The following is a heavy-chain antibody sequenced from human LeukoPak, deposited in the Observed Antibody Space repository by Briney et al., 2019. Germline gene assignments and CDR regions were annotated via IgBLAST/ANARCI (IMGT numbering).Heavy chain of an antibody. CDR2: IYYSGST. Sequence: PSQTLSLTCTVSGGPISSGGYYWSWIRQHPGKGLEWIGYIYYSGSTYYNPSLKSRVTILVDTSKNQFSLKLSSVTAADTAVYYCARVARYYFDYWGQGTLVTVSS. CDR1: GGPISSGGYY. J-gene: IGHJ4*02. CDR3: ARVARYYFDY. V-gene: IGHV4-31*03.